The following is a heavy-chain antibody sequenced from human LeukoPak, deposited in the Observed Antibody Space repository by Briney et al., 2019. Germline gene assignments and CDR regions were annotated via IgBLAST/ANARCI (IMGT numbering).Heavy chain of an antibody. V-gene: IGHV3-23*01. Sequence: GGTLRLSCAASGFTFSSYAMSWVRQAPGKGLEWVSTVSGGGGTTYYADSVKGRFTISRDNSKNTLFLQMNSLRAEDTAIYYCAKDMGYCSSATCYGLDYWGQGTLVTVSS. D-gene: IGHD2-2*01. CDR1: GFTFSSYA. CDR2: VSGGGGTT. J-gene: IGHJ4*02. CDR3: AKDMGYCSSATCYGLDY.